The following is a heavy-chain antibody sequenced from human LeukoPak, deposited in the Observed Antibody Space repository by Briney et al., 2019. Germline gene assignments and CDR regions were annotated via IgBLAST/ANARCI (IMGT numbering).Heavy chain of an antibody. J-gene: IGHJ4*02. Sequence: PGGSLRLSCAASGFSFSSYYMTWVRQAPGKGLEWVANIRQDGSEENYADSVKGRFTISRDNAKNSLYLQINSLRAEDTAVYYCERDSYWYPVDYWGQGTLVTVSS. CDR2: IRQDGSEE. D-gene: IGHD1-26*01. CDR3: ERDSYWYPVDY. CDR1: GFSFSSYY. V-gene: IGHV3-7*01.